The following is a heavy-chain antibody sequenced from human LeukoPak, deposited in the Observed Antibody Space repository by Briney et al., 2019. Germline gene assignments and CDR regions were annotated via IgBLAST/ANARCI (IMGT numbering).Heavy chain of an antibody. Sequence: GGSLRLYCTASGFTFSSYGMHWVRQAPGKGLAWVAVIWYDGSNKYYADSVKGRFTISRDNSKNTLYLQMNSLRAEDTAVYYCARPRGREGDFWSGYYHYYYYYMDVWGKGTTVTVSS. CDR1: GFTFSSYG. CDR3: ARPRGREGDFWSGYYHYYYYYMDV. CDR2: IWYDGSNK. J-gene: IGHJ6*03. D-gene: IGHD3-3*01. V-gene: IGHV3-33*01.